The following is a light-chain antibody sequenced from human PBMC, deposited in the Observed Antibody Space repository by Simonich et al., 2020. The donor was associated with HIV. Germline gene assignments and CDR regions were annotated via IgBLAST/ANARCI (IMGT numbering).Light chain of an antibody. V-gene: IGKV6D-21*02. CDR2: YAS. Sequence: EIVLTQSSDFQSVTPKEKVPITCRASQSIGSSLNWYQQKPNHSPKLLINYASQSISGVPSRFSGSGSGTDFTLTISRLEPEDFAVYYCHQYINSQFTFGPGTKVDIK. CDR3: HQYINSQFT. CDR1: QSIGSS. J-gene: IGKJ3*01.